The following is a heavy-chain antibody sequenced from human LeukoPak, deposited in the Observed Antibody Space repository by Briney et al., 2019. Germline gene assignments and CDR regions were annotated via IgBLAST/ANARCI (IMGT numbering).Heavy chain of an antibody. J-gene: IGHJ4*02. Sequence: GGSLRLSCAASGFTFSSYWMSWDRQAPGKGLEWVATIKNDGSEKNYVDSVKGRFTISRDNAKNSLYLQMSGLRAEDTAVYFCATADWFSFDFWGQGTLVTVSS. V-gene: IGHV3-7*04. D-gene: IGHD3-9*01. CDR3: ATADWFSFDF. CDR1: GFTFSSYW. CDR2: IKNDGSEK.